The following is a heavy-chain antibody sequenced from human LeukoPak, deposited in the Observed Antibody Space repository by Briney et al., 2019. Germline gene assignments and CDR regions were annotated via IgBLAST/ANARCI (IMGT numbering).Heavy chain of an antibody. J-gene: IGHJ4*02. Sequence: ASVKVSCKASGYTFTSYDINWVRQATGQGLEWMGWMNPNSGNTGDAQKFQGRVTITTNTSISTAYMELSSLRSEDTAVYYYARGKDIAMGYWGQGTLVTVSS. CDR1: GYTFTSYD. CDR2: MNPNSGNT. CDR3: ARGKDIAMGY. D-gene: IGHD5-24*01. V-gene: IGHV1-8*03.